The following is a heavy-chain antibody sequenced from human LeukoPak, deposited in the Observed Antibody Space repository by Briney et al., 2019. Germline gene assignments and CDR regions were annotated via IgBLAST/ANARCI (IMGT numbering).Heavy chain of an antibody. CDR1: GGTFSSYA. D-gene: IGHD3-10*01. CDR2: FDPEDGET. V-gene: IGHV1-24*01. J-gene: IGHJ4*02. Sequence: ASVKVSCKASGGTFSSYAISWVRQAPGKGLEWMGGFDPEDGETIYAQKFQGRVTMTEDTSTDTAYMELSSLRSEDTAVYYCATFGPRAFGSFDYWGQGTLVTVSS. CDR3: ATFGPRAFGSFDY.